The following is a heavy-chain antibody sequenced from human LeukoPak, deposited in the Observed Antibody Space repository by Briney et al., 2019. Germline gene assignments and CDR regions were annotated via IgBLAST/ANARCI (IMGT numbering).Heavy chain of an antibody. CDR2: ISGSGGST. D-gene: IGHD5-12*01. CDR1: GFTFSNYA. V-gene: IGHV3-23*01. Sequence: PGGSLRLSCAASGFTFSNYAMNWVRQAPGKGLEWVSVISGSGGSTDYADSVKGRFTISRDNSKNTVYLQMNSLRAEDTAIYFCAKDGAATIYHFAYWGQGTLVTVSS. J-gene: IGHJ4*02. CDR3: AKDGAATIYHFAY.